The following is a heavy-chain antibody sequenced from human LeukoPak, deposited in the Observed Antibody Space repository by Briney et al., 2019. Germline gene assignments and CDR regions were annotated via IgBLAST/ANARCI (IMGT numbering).Heavy chain of an antibody. J-gene: IGHJ3*02. D-gene: IGHD2-2*01. Sequence: SETLSLTCTVSGGSISSYYWSWIRQHPGKGLEWIGYIYYSGSTYYNPYLKRRVTISVDTSKNQFSLKLSSVTAADTAVYYCARGHCSSTSCYRRPSSYDAFDIWGQGTMVTVSS. V-gene: IGHV4-59*06. CDR3: ARGHCSSTSCYRRPSSYDAFDI. CDR2: IYYSGST. CDR1: GGSISSYY.